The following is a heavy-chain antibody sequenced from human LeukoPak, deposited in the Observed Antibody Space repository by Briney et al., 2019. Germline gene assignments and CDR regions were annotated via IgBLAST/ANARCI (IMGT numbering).Heavy chain of an antibody. J-gene: IGHJ6*03. CDR3: AREKGNYDGYYNYYMDV. Sequence: GGSLRLSCAASGFTFSNYWMNWVRQAPGKGLEWVANIKQDGSDKYYVDSVEGRFTISRDNAKNSLYLQMNSLRGEDTAVYYCAREKGNYDGYYNYYMDVWGKGTTVTVSS. D-gene: IGHD4-11*01. CDR2: IKQDGSDK. CDR1: GFTFSNYW. V-gene: IGHV3-7*01.